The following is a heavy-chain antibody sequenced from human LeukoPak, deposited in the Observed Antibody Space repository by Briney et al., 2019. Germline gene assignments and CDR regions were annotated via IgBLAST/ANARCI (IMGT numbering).Heavy chain of an antibody. CDR2: ISYDGSNK. Sequence: PGGSLRLSCAASGFTFSGYGMHWVRQAAGKGLEWVAVISYDGSNKYYGDSVKGRFTISKDNSKNTLYLQMSSLRAEDTAVYYCAKEFNRGLPDYWGQGTLVTVPS. CDR1: GFTFSGYG. D-gene: IGHD2-21*01. CDR3: AKEFNRGLPDY. J-gene: IGHJ4*02. V-gene: IGHV3-30*18.